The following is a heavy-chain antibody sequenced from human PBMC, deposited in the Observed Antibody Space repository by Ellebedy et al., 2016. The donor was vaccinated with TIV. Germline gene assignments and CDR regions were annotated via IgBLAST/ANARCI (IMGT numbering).Heavy chain of an antibody. D-gene: IGHD5-18*01. Sequence: GESLKISCAASGFTFSPYAMAWVRQAPGKGLAWVSGIVGSGAQKYADSVKGRFTISRDNSKRTVDLQMNSLRAEDTAVYFCAKDRTPGDGYWVFDNWGQGTLVSVSS. V-gene: IGHV3-23*01. CDR3: AKDRTPGDGYWVFDN. CDR1: GFTFSPYA. CDR2: IVGSGA. J-gene: IGHJ4*02.